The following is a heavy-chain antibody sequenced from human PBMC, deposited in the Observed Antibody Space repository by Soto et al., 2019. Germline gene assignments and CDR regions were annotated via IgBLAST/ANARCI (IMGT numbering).Heavy chain of an antibody. CDR3: ARDMFGIGRQVGWFQH. D-gene: IGHD1-26*01. J-gene: IGHJ1*01. CDR2: ISSSSSTI. V-gene: IGHV3-48*02. CDR1: GFTFSSYS. Sequence: EVQLVESGGGLVQPGGSLRLSCAASGFTFSSYSMNWVRQAPGKGLEWVSYISSSSSTIYYADSVKGRFTISRDNAKNSLYLQMNSLRDEDTAVYYCARDMFGIGRQVGWFQHWGPGTLVPASS.